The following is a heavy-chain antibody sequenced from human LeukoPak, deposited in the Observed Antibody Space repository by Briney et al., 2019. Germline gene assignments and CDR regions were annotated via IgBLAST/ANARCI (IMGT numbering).Heavy chain of an antibody. J-gene: IGHJ6*02. Sequence: SVKVSCKASGGTFSSYAISWVRQAPGQGPEWMGRIIPILGIANYAQKFQGRVTITADKSTSTAYMELSSLRSEDTAVYYCARAPTFGGVIYGMDVWGQGTTVTVSS. D-gene: IGHD3-16*01. CDR1: GGTFSSYA. CDR3: ARAPTFGGVIYGMDV. V-gene: IGHV1-69*04. CDR2: IIPILGIA.